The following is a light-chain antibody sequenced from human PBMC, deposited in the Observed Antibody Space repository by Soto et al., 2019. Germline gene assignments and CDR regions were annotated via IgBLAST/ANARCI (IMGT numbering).Light chain of an antibody. CDR2: GAS. V-gene: IGKV3-20*01. Sequence: EIVLTQSPGTLSLSPGERATLSCRASQSVSSSYLGWYQQKPGQAPRLLIYGASSRATGIPDRFSGSWSGTYFTLSISTLEPEDFAVYDCQRYGSSPLYTFGQGTKVESK. CDR1: QSVSSSY. J-gene: IGKJ2*01. CDR3: QRYGSSPLYT.